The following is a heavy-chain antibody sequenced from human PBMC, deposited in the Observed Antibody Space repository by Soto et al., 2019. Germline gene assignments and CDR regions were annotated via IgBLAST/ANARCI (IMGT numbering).Heavy chain of an antibody. CDR3: ARVPSYDFWSGYYTRISNYGMDV. V-gene: IGHV1-3*01. D-gene: IGHD3-3*01. CDR2: INAGNGNT. J-gene: IGHJ6*02. CDR1: GYTFTSYA. Sequence: ASVKVSCKASGYTFTSYAMHWVRQAPGQRLNWMGWINAGNGNTKYSQKFQGRVTITRDTSASTAYMELSSLRSEDTAVYYCARVPSYDFWSGYYTRISNYGMDVWGQGTTVTVSS.